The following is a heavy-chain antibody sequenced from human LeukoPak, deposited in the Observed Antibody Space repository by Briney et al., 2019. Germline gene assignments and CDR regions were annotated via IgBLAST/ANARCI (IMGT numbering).Heavy chain of an antibody. D-gene: IGHD3-22*01. V-gene: IGHV4-34*01. Sequence: PSETLSLTCAVYGGSFSGYYWSWIRQPPGKGLEWIGEINHSGSTNYNPSLKSRVTISVDTSKNQFSLKLSSVTAADTAVYYCARDHRRYYDSSGQITTYFDYWGQGTLVTVSS. CDR2: INHSGST. CDR1: GGSFSGYY. J-gene: IGHJ4*02. CDR3: ARDHRRYYDSSGQITTYFDY.